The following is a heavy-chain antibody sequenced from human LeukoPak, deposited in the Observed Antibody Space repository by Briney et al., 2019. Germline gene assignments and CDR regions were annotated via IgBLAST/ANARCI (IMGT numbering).Heavy chain of an antibody. Sequence: SETLSLTCTVSGGSISSGDYYWSWIRQPPGKGLEWIGYIYYSGSTYYNPSLKSRVTISVDKSKNQFSLKLSSVTAADTAVYYCARVSGTRIPDPWGQGTLVTVSS. CDR3: ARVSGTRIPDP. J-gene: IGHJ5*02. V-gene: IGHV4-30-4*01. D-gene: IGHD3-10*01. CDR1: GGSISSGDYY. CDR2: IYYSGST.